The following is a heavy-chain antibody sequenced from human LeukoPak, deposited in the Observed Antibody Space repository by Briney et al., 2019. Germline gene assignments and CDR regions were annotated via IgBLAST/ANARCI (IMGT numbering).Heavy chain of an antibody. V-gene: IGHV3-11*01. Sequence: PGGSLRLYCAASGLTFSDYYMSGVRQAPGKGLEWLSYINIGGTNTHYADSVKGRFTISRDNAKKSLYLEMTNLRAEDTAVYYCATDGAGFDTWGQGVLVTVSS. J-gene: IGHJ5*02. CDR2: INIGGTNT. CDR1: GLTFSDYY. CDR3: ATDGAGFDT.